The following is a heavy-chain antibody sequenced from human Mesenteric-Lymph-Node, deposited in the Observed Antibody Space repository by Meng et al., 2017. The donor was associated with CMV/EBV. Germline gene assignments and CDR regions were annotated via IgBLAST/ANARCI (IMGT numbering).Heavy chain of an antibody. D-gene: IGHD1-26*01. CDR1: GGSFSGYY. J-gene: IGHJ6*02. V-gene: IGHV4-34*01. CDR3: ARPSGSRLGYGMDV. Sequence: GSLRLSCAVYGGSFSGYYWSWIRQPPGKGLEWIGEINHSGSTNYNPSLKSRVTISVDTSKNQFSLKLSSVTAADTAVYYCARPSGSRLGYGMDVWGQGTTVTVSS. CDR2: INHSGST.